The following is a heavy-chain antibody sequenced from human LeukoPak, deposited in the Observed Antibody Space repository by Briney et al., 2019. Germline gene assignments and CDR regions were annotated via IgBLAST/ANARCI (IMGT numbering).Heavy chain of an antibody. J-gene: IGHJ4*02. CDR3: ASTIYSGTNDY. D-gene: IGHD4-23*01. Sequence: WMGRIIPILGIANYAQKFQGRVTITADKSTSTAYMELSSLRSEDTAVYYCASTIYSGTNDYWGQGTLVTVSS. V-gene: IGHV1-69*02. CDR2: IIPILGIA.